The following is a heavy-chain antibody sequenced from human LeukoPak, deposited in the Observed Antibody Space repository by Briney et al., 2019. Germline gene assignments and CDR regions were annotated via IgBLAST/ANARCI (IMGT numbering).Heavy chain of an antibody. J-gene: IGHJ4*02. Sequence: GGSLRLSCAATGFTFISYSMNWVRQAPGKGLEWVSSISSSSKYIYYADSVTGRFTISRDNAKNSLYLQMNSLRAEDTAVYYCATGGNSLAYWGQGTLVTVSS. CDR1: GFTFISYS. CDR2: ISSSSKYI. CDR3: ATGGNSLAY. V-gene: IGHV3-21*01. D-gene: IGHD1-26*01.